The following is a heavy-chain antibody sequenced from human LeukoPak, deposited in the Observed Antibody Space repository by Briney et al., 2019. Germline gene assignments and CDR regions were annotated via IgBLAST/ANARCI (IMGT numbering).Heavy chain of an antibody. D-gene: IGHD1-26*01. J-gene: IGHJ6*03. CDR3: ARDPYSGSYGADYYYYMDV. CDR1: GFTFDDYA. CDR2: ISWNSDTI. Sequence: GGSLRLSCAVSGFTFDDYAMHWVRQVPGKGVEWVSGISWNSDTIDLADSVKGRFTISRDNAKSSLYLQMNSLRAEDTAVYYCARDPYSGSYGADYYYYMDVWGKGTTVTISS. V-gene: IGHV3-9*01.